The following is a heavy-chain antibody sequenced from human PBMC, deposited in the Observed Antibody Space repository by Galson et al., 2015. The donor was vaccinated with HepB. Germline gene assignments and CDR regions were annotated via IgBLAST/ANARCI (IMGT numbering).Heavy chain of an antibody. Sequence: PRLSCAASGFTFSSYAMSWVRQAPGKGLEWVSAISGSGGSTYYADSVKGRFTISRDNSKNTLYLQMNSLRAEDTAVYYCARRLWWFDYWGQGTLVTVSS. V-gene: IGHV3-23*01. CDR1: GFTFSSYA. J-gene: IGHJ4*02. CDR3: ARRLWWFDY. CDR2: ISGSGGST. D-gene: IGHD2-21*01.